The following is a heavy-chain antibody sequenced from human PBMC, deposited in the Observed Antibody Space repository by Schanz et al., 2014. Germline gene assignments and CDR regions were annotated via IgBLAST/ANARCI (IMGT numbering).Heavy chain of an antibody. Sequence: EVQVVESGGGLVQPGGSLRLSCAASGFTFSDHHMDWVRQAPGKGLEWVANIKQDGIEKYYVDSVKGRFTISRDNAKNSLYLQMSSLRAEDTAVYYCARDRVQYSSGWYSDSWGQGTLVTVSS. CDR3: ARDRVQYSSGWYSDS. CDR1: GFTFSDHH. J-gene: IGHJ4*02. V-gene: IGHV3-7*01. CDR2: IKQDGIEK. D-gene: IGHD6-19*01.